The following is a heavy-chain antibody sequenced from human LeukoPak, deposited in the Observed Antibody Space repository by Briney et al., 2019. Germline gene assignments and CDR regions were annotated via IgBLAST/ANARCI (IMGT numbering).Heavy chain of an antibody. J-gene: IGHJ1*01. V-gene: IGHV3-30*03. Sequence: GGSLRLSCAASGFTFNSYGMHWVRQAPGKGLEWLAVISYDGSNKYFADSVEGRLVVSRDNSNNTLYLHMNTLRPDDTGIYCCAAYHASGTFGYFQHWGQGTLVTVSS. D-gene: IGHD1-7*01. CDR2: ISYDGSNK. CDR3: AAYHASGTFGYFQH. CDR1: GFTFNSYG.